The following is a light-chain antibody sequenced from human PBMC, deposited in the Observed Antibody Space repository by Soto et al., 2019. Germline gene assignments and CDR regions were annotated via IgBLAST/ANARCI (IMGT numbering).Light chain of an antibody. CDR3: SSYTGSSTSVI. J-gene: IGLJ2*01. V-gene: IGLV2-14*03. Sequence: QSALTQPASVSGSPGQSITISCTGTSSDVGTYNYVSWYQQHPGKAPIVMIYDVSNRPSGSSNRFSGSKSGNTASLTISGLQAENEADYYCSSYTGSSTSVIFGGGTKLTV. CDR1: SSDVGTYNY. CDR2: DVS.